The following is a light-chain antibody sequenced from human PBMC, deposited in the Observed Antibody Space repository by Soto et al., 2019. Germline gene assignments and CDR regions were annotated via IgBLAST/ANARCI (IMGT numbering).Light chain of an antibody. Sequence: SYELTQSPSVSVAPGQTARIAGGENAIGSKMVHSYPRKPGQAPVLVVYNDGDRPSGIPERFSGSNSGNTATLTISSVAAGDEADYYCQVWDVDSDHVVFGGGTKLTV. CDR1: AIGSKM. J-gene: IGLJ3*02. CDR3: QVWDVDSDHVV. CDR2: NDG. V-gene: IGLV3-21*02.